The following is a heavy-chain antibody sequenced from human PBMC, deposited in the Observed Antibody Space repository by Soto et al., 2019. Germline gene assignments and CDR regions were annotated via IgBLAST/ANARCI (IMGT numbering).Heavy chain of an antibody. CDR2: IYWDDSK. V-gene: IGHV2-5*02. D-gene: IGHD3-9*01. CDR1: GFSLSTSGVG. Sequence: QITLKESGPTLVRPTQTLTLTCAFSGFSLSTSGVGVCWIRQPPGKALEWLAVIYWDDSKHYSPSLRSRLTLTKDTSKNQVVLTMTNMDPMDTGTYYCAHKGPEDWPLDYWGQGTLVTVSS. J-gene: IGHJ4*02. CDR3: AHKGPEDWPLDY.